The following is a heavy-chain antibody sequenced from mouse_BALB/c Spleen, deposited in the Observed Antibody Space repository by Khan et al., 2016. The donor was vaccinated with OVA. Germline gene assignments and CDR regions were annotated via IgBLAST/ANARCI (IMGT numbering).Heavy chain of an antibody. CDR2: ISSGANYT. V-gene: IGHV5-6*01. CDR1: GFTFSSYS. D-gene: IGHD1-1*01. J-gene: IGHJ3*01. CDR3: ASHLAGSFAY. Sequence: EVQLVESGGDLVKPGGSLKLSCAASGFTFSSYSMSWVRQTPDKRLEWVATISSGANYTYYPDSVKGRFTISRDHAKNTLYLQMSSLKSEDTAMYYCASHLAGSFAYWGQGTRVTVSA.